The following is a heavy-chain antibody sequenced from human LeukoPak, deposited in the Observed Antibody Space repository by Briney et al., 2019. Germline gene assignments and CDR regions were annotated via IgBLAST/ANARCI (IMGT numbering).Heavy chain of an antibody. V-gene: IGHV3-30*18. CDR3: AKGHGSGSYSGY. J-gene: IGHJ4*02. CDR1: RFTFSSYG. CDR2: ISYDGSNK. D-gene: IGHD3-10*01. Sequence: GGSLRLSCAASRFTFSSYGMHWVRQAPGKGLEWVAVISYDGSNKYYADSVKGRFTISRDNSKNTLYLQMNSLRAEDTAVYYCAKGHGSGSYSGYWGQGTLVTVSS.